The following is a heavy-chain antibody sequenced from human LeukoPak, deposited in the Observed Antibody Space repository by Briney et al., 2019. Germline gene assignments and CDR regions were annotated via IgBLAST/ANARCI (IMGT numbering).Heavy chain of an antibody. J-gene: IGHJ6*03. CDR3: AGVRYYYGSDYYYYMDV. CDR2: IYYSGST. Sequence: KPSETLSLTCTVSGGSISSYYWGWIRQPPGKGLEWIGSIYYSGSTYYNPSLKSRVTISLDTSKNQFSLRLSSVTAADTAVYYCAGVRYYYGSDYYYYMDVWGKGTTVTVSS. V-gene: IGHV4-39*01. CDR1: GGSISSYY. D-gene: IGHD3-10*01.